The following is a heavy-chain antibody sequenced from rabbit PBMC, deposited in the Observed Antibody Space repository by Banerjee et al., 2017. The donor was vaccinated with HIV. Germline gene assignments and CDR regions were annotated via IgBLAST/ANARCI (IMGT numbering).Heavy chain of an antibody. CDR3: ARDLAGVIGWNFNL. J-gene: IGHJ4*01. D-gene: IGHD4-1*01. V-gene: IGHV1S40*01. CDR2: IGAGSSGTT. Sequence: LEWIACIGAGSSGTTYYASWAKGRFTISKTSSTTVTLQMTSPTAADTATYFCARDLAGVIGWNFNLWGPGTLVTVS.